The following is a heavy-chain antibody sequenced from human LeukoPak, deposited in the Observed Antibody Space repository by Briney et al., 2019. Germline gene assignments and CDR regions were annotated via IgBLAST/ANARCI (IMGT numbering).Heavy chain of an antibody. J-gene: IGHJ5*02. CDR2: INPNSGGT. V-gene: IGHV1-2*02. CDR3: AKSYGPTNWFDP. D-gene: IGHD2-8*01. CDR1: GYTFTGYY. Sequence: WASVKVSCKASGYTFTGYYMHWVRQAPGQGLEWMGWINPNSGGTNYAQKFQGRVTMTRDTSTSTAYMELSRLRSDDAAVYYCAKSYGPTNWFDPWGQGTLVTVSS.